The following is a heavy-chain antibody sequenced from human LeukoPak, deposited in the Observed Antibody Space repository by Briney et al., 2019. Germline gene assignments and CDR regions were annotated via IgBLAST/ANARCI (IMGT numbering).Heavy chain of an antibody. D-gene: IGHD6-13*01. CDR1: GFTLSSYW. J-gene: IGHJ4*02. V-gene: IGHV3-74*01. Sequence: GGSLRLSCAASGFTLSSYWMHWVRQAPGEGLVWVSRIDPDGSTTNYADSVKGRFTTSRDNAKNTLYLQMNSLRAEDTALYYCTRVQAGRAGLMDVWGQGTLVTVSS. CDR2: IDPDGSTT. CDR3: TRVQAGRAGLMDV.